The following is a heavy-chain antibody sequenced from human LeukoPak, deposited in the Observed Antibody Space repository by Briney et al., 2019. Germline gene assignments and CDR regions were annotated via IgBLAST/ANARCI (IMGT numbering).Heavy chain of an antibody. CDR1: GFTFSSSA. J-gene: IGHJ4*02. Sequence: GGSLRPSCAASGFTFSSSAMSWVRQAPGKGLEWVSVIGGSGGSTYYADSVKGRFTISRDNSKNTLYLQMNSLRAEDTAVYYCARDQAGIDYWGQGTLVTVSS. CDR2: IGGSGGST. CDR3: ARDQAGIDY. V-gene: IGHV3-23*01.